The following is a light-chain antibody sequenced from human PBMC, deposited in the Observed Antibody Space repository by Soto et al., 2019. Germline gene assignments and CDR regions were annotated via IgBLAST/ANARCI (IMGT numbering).Light chain of an antibody. CDR3: QKHNGAPFT. J-gene: IGKJ4*01. V-gene: IGKV1-27*01. CDR2: AAY. Sequence: DIQMTQSPSSLSASVGDRVIITCRASQGISDHLAWYQQKPWKVPKLLIYAAYTVQSGVPSRFSGSRSGTEFTLTISSLQPEDVATYYCQKHNGAPFTFGGGTKVEIK. CDR1: QGISDH.